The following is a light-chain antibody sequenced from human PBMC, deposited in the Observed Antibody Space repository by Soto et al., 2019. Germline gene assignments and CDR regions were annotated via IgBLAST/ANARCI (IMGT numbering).Light chain of an antibody. Sequence: IVLTQSPGTLSLSPVERATLSCRASHSVSASLAWYQKKPGQAPRLLISGASTRAAGIPARFSGSGSGTDFTLTITSLQYEDFAVYYCQHYNAWTWTFGQGTQVDIK. CDR3: QHYNAWTWT. V-gene: IGKV3-15*01. CDR1: HSVSAS. J-gene: IGKJ1*01. CDR2: GAS.